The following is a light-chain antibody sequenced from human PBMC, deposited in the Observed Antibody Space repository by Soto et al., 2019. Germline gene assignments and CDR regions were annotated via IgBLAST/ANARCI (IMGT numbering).Light chain of an antibody. CDR3: SSHGGSSPFYV. J-gene: IGLJ1*01. V-gene: IGLV2-14*01. Sequence: QSVLTQPASVSGSPGQSITISCTGTSSGVGGYNYVSWYQQHPGKVPKLIIHEVSNRPSGVSNRFSGSKSGNTASLTISGLQTEDEADYYCSSHGGSSPFYVFGTGTKVTVL. CDR1: SSGVGGYNY. CDR2: EVS.